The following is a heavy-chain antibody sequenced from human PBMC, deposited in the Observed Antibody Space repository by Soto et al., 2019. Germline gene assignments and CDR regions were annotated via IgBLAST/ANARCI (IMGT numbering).Heavy chain of an antibody. CDR1: GYSFTGHY. V-gene: IGHV1-2*04. CDR3: ARDSSTVGPSHDLALSYLGDSKSGLDV. J-gene: IGHJ6*02. CDR2: INPKTGDT. Sequence: QVHLVQSGDEVKKPGASVKVSCKASGYSFTGHYIHWVRQAPQHGLEWVGWINPKTGDTKHAHKFLGWVSMTRDTAMTSVYMELSRTKPNDTAVYYCARDSSTVGPSHDLALSYLGDSKSGLDVWGQGTTVTVSS. D-gene: IGHD2-21*02.